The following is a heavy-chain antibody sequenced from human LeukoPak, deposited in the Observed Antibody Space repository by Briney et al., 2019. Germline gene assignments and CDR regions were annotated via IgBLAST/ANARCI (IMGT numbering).Heavy chain of an antibody. Sequence: PGGSLRLSCAASGFTFSSYGMHGVRQAPGKGLEWVAGISYDGSNKYYADSVKGRFTVSRDNSKNTLYLQMNSLRAEDTAVYYCAKPTDKIAAAAPWFDYWGQGTLVTVSS. CDR1: GFTFSSYG. V-gene: IGHV3-30*18. D-gene: IGHD6-13*01. J-gene: IGHJ4*02. CDR2: ISYDGSNK. CDR3: AKPTDKIAAAAPWFDY.